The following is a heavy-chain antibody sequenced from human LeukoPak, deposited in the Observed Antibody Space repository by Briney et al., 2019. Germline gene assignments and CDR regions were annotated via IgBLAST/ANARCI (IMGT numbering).Heavy chain of an antibody. V-gene: IGHV4-31*03. D-gene: IGHD2-15*01. J-gene: IGHJ4*02. CDR2: IYYSGST. CDR1: GGSISSGGYY. Sequence: SQTLSLTCTVSGGSISSGGYYWSRIRQHPGKGLEWIGYIYYSGSTYYNPSLKSRVTISVDTSKNQFSLKLSSVTAADTAVYYCARVSYRYSYYFDYWGQGTLVTVSS. CDR3: ARVSYRYSYYFDY.